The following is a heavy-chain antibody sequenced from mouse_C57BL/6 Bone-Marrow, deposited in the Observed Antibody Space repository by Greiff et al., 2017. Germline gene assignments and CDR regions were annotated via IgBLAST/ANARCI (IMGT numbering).Heavy chain of an antibody. CDR1: GFSLSTFGMG. J-gene: IGHJ2*01. CDR3: ARSLFITTVVALYYFDY. D-gene: IGHD1-1*01. V-gene: IGHV8-8*01. Sequence: QVQLKESGPGILQPSQTLSLTCSFSGFSLSTFGMGVGWIRQPSGKGLEWLAHIWWDDDKYYNPALKSRLTISKDTSKNQVFLKIANVDTADTATYYCARSLFITTVVALYYFDYWGQGTTLTVSS. CDR2: IWWDDDK.